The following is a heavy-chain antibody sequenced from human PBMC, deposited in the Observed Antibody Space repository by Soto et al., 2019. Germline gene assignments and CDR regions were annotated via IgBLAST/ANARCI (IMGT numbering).Heavy chain of an antibody. CDR2: IESGGTA. CDR1: GFTVSSSY. J-gene: IGHJ6*02. Sequence: GGSLRLSCNASGFTVSSSYMSWVRQAPGMGLEWVAVIESGGTAHYADSVKGRFTISRDNPNNIIYLQLHTLRAEDTAVYYCAKDLGPLKLLNYVFYGLDVWGQGTTVTVSS. D-gene: IGHD2-21*02. CDR3: AKDLGPLKLLNYVFYGLDV. V-gene: IGHV3-53*01.